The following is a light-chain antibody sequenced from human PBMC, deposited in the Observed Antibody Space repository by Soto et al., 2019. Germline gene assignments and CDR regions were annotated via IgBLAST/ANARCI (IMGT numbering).Light chain of an antibody. CDR1: QSVSSY. J-gene: IGKJ4*01. Sequence: EIVLTQSPATLSLSPGERATLSCRASQSVSSYLAWYQQKPGQAPRLLIYDAINRATGIPARFSGSGSGTDFTLTISSLEPKDFAVYYCQQRSNRPLTFGGGTKVEIK. CDR2: DAI. CDR3: QQRSNRPLT. V-gene: IGKV3-11*01.